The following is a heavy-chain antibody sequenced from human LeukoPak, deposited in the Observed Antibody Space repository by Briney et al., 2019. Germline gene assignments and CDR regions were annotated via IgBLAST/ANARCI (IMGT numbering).Heavy chain of an antibody. CDR2: ITSSGGST. CDR1: GFTFSSYA. CDR3: VTESTGTLDY. D-gene: IGHD3-9*01. Sequence: PGGSLRLSCVASGFTFSSYAMNWVRQAPRMGLEWVSVITSSGGSTGYADSVRGRFTISRDNSKNTLYMQMNSLRAEDTAVYYCVTESTGTLDYWGQGILVTVSS. V-gene: IGHV3-23*01. J-gene: IGHJ4*02.